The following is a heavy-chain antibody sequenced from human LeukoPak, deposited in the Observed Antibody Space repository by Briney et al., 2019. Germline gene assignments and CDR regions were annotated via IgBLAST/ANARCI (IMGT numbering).Heavy chain of an antibody. Sequence: SETLCLTCAVYGGSFSGYYWSWIRQPPGKGLEWIGEINHSGSTNYNPSLKSRVTISVDTSKNQFSLKLSSVTAADTAVYYCARADTVTGFDYWGQGTLVTVSS. CDR2: INHSGST. J-gene: IGHJ4*02. D-gene: IGHD4-17*01. V-gene: IGHV4-34*01. CDR3: ARADTVTGFDY. CDR1: GGSFSGYY.